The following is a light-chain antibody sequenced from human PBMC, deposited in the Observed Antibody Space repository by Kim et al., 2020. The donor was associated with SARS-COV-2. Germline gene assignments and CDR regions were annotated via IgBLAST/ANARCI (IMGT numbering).Light chain of an antibody. CDR3: QQRSTWPIT. V-gene: IGKV3-11*01. Sequence: LSPGERATVSCRASQSVSSYLAWYQQKPGQAPRLLIYDASNRATGIPARFSGSGSGTDFTLTISSLEPEDFAVYYCQQRSTWPITFGQGTRLEIK. CDR2: DAS. J-gene: IGKJ5*01. CDR1: QSVSSY.